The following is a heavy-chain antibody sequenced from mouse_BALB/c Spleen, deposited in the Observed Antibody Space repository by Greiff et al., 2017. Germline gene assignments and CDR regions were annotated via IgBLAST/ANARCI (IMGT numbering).Heavy chain of an antibody. Sequence: EVKLMESGPGLVKPSQSLSLTCTVTGYSITSDYAWNWIRQFPGNKLEWMGYISYSGSTSYNPSLKSRISITRDTSKNQFFLQLNSVTTEDTATYYCARYYGYERYFDVWGAGTTVTVSS. D-gene: IGHD2-2*01. CDR2: ISYSGST. J-gene: IGHJ1*01. V-gene: IGHV3-2*02. CDR1: GYSITSDYA. CDR3: ARYYGYERYFDV.